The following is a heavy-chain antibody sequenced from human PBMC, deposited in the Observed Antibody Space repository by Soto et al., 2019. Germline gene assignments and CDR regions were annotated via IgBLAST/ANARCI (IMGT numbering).Heavy chain of an antibody. Sequence: SETLSLTCTVSGGSISSGGYYWSWIRQHPGKGLEWIGYIYYSGSTYYNPSLKSRVTISVDTSKNQFSLKLSSVTAADTAVYYCARVVRYCSSTSCYLPTEYYYGMDVWGQGTTVTVSS. CDR3: ARVVRYCSSTSCYLPTEYYYGMDV. J-gene: IGHJ6*02. CDR2: IYYSGST. D-gene: IGHD2-2*01. V-gene: IGHV4-31*03. CDR1: GGSISSGGYY.